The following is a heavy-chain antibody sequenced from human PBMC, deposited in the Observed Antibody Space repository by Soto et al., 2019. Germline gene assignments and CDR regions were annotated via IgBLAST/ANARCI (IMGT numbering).Heavy chain of an antibody. Sequence: GASVKVSCKASGYTFTSYYMHWVRQAPGQGLEWMGIINPSGGSTSYSQKFQGRVTMTRDTSTSTVYMELSSLRSEDTDVYYCARDVGRDTAILYWGQGTLVTVSS. J-gene: IGHJ4*02. V-gene: IGHV1-46*01. CDR1: GYTFTSYY. D-gene: IGHD5-18*01. CDR3: ARDVGRDTAILY. CDR2: INPSGGST.